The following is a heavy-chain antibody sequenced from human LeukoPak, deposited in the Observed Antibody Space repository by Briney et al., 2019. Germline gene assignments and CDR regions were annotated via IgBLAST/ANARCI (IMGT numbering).Heavy chain of an antibody. Sequence: GRCLRLSCVASGFTFSSYEMNWVRRAPGKGLEWVSYIRSTGSIIFYADSVKGRFPISRDNAKNSLYRQMNSLRAEDTAVYYCARGSVDFDYWGQGTLVTVSS. CDR2: IRSTGSII. V-gene: IGHV3-48*03. D-gene: IGHD5-12*01. CDR1: GFTFSSYE. J-gene: IGHJ4*02. CDR3: ARGSVDFDY.